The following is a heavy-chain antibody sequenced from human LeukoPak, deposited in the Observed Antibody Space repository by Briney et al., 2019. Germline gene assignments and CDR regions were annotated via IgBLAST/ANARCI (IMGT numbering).Heavy chain of an antibody. CDR2: INPNSGGT. V-gene: IGHV1-2*02. D-gene: IGHD1-7*01. CDR1: EYTFTGYY. CDR3: AKELELRPYYFDY. J-gene: IGHJ4*02. Sequence: ASVTVSCKASEYTFTGYYMHWVRQAPGQGLEWMGWINPNSGGTNYAQKFQGRVTMTRDTSISTAYMELSRLRSDDTAVYYCAKELELRPYYFDYWGQGTLVTVSS.